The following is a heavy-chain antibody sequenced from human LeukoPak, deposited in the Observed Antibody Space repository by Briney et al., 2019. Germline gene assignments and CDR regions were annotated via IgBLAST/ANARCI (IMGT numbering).Heavy chain of an antibody. V-gene: IGHV3-53*01. D-gene: IGHD3-16*01. Sequence: QPGGSLRLSCAASGFTVSSYYMNWVRQAPGKGLEWVSVIYSGGTTFYADSVKGRSTISRDNSKNTLSLHVNLLRAEDTAVYYCARVSPGGDTPVWGQGTLVTVSS. J-gene: IGHJ4*02. CDR1: GFTVSSYY. CDR3: ARVSPGGDTPV. CDR2: IYSGGTT.